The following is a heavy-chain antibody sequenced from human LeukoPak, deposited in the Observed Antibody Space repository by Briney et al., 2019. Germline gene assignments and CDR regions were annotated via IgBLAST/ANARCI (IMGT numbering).Heavy chain of an antibody. CDR1: GFTFSNAW. CDR2: IKSKTDGGTT. J-gene: IGHJ4*02. D-gene: IGHD3-22*01. Sequence: KPGGSLRLSCAASGFTFSNAWMSWVSQAPGKGLEWVGRIKSKTDGGTTDYAAPVKGRFTISRDDSKNTLYLQMNSLKTEDTAVYYCTNLYDSSGYYFDYWGQGTLVTVSS. CDR3: TNLYDSSGYYFDY. V-gene: IGHV3-15*01.